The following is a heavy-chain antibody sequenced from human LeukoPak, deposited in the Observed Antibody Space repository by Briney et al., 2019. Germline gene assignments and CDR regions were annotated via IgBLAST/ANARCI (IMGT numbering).Heavy chain of an antibody. CDR2: ISGYNGNT. CDR3: ARDATDFGWLSHGY. V-gene: IGHV1-18*01. Sequence: ASVKVSRKASGYTFTSYGISWVRQAPGQGLEWMGWISGYNGNTNYAQKLQGRATMTTDTSTSTAYMELRSLRSDDTAVYYCARDATDFGWLSHGYWGQGTLVTVSS. CDR1: GYTFTSYG. J-gene: IGHJ4*02. D-gene: IGHD3-9*01.